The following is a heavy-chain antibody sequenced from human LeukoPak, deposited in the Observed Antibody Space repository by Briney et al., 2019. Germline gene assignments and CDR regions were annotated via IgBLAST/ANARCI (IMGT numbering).Heavy chain of an antibody. CDR2: IKEDGSEK. V-gene: IGHV3-7*01. Sequence: GGSLRLSCAASGFTFSSYWMTWVRQAPGKGLEWVANIKEDGSEKHYGDSVKGRFTISRDNAKNSLYLQMTSRRAEDTAVYYCARAGLLWFGESYFDYWGQGTLVTVSS. CDR1: GFTFSSYW. J-gene: IGHJ4*02. CDR3: ARAGLLWFGESYFDY. D-gene: IGHD3-10*01.